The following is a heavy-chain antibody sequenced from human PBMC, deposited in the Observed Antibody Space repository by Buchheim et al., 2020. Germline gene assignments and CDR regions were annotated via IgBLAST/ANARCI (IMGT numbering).Heavy chain of an antibody. CDR3: ARDMLPYCSSTSCYLADY. CDR1: GFTFSTYG. Sequence: VQLVESGGGVVQPGRSLRLSCAASGFTFSTYGMHWVRQTPGKGLEWVAVIWYDGSNKYYADSVKGRFTISRDNSKNTLYLQMNSLRAEDTAVYYCARDMLPYCSSTSCYLADYWGQGTL. CDR2: IWYDGSNK. V-gene: IGHV3-33*01. D-gene: IGHD2-2*01. J-gene: IGHJ4*02.